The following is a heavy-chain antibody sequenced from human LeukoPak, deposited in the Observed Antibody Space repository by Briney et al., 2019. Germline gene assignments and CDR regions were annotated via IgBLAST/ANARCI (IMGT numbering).Heavy chain of an antibody. CDR3: ARDSLLWFGELLQDYYYYMDV. D-gene: IGHD3-10*01. CDR2: INSDGSST. J-gene: IGHJ6*03. V-gene: IGHV3-74*01. CDR1: VCTFSSYW. Sequence: PGGSLRVSCAASVCTFSSYWMHWVRQAPGRGLVWVSRINSDGSSTSYADSVKGRFTISRDNAKNTLYLQMNSLRAEDTAVYYCARDSLLWFGELLQDYYYYMDVWGKGTTVTVSS.